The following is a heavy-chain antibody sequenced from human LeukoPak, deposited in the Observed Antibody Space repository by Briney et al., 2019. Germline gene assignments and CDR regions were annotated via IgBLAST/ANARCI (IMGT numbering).Heavy chain of an antibody. J-gene: IGHJ3*02. V-gene: IGHV3-7*01. CDR1: GFTFSSYW. CDR3: ARGLPGSVGTFDM. D-gene: IGHD7-27*01. CDR2: IKQDGSEK. Sequence: PGGSLRLSCAASGFTFSSYWMSWVRQAPGKGLEWVANIKQDGSEKYYVDSVKGRFTVSRDNGENSLYLQMNNLRADDTAVYYCARGLPGSVGTFDMWGQGTMVTVSP.